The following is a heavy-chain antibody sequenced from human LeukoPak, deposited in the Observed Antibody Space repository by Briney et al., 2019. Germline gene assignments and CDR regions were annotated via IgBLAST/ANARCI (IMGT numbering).Heavy chain of an antibody. Sequence: SETLSLTCTVSGGSISSYYWSWIRQPPGKGLEWIGYIYYSGSTNYNPSLKSRVTISVDTSKNQFSLKLSSVTAADTAVYYCARGEMATIEVDYWGQGTLVTVSS. CDR1: GGSISSYY. D-gene: IGHD5-24*01. J-gene: IGHJ4*02. CDR2: IYYSGST. V-gene: IGHV4-59*12. CDR3: ARGEMATIEVDY.